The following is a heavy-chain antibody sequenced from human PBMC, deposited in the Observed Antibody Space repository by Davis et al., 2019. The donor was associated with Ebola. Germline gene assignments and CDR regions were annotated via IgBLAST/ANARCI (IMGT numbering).Heavy chain of an antibody. V-gene: IGHV4-59*01. Sequence: SETLSLTCTVSGGYISGYYWSWIRQPPGKGLEWIGNLYHGGGTNYSPSLKSRLTISVDTSKNQFSLELSSVTAADSGVYYCARGGKTSGWYYYFDYWGQGALVTVSS. CDR1: GGYISGYY. CDR3: ARGGKTSGWYYYFDY. D-gene: IGHD6-19*01. J-gene: IGHJ4*02. CDR2: LYHGGGT.